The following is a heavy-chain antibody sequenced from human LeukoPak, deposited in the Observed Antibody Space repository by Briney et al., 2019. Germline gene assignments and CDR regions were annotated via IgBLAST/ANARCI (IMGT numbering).Heavy chain of an antibody. CDR1: GFTFSKYW. D-gene: IGHD6-19*01. J-gene: IGHJ4*02. CDR3: ATKQWLAPPPDS. CDR2: INTDGTVT. Sequence: WGNLRLSCAASGFTFSKYWMLWVRQAPGKGLESVSRINTDGTVTTYADSVKGRFTVSRDNADNTMFLQMNSVRDEDTAVYYCATKQWLAPPPDSWGQGTPVTVSS. V-gene: IGHV3-74*01.